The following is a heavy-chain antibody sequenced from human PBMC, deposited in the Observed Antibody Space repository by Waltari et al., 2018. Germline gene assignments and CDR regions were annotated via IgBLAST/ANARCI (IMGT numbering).Heavy chain of an antibody. CDR1: GYTFTGYY. CDR2: INPNSGGT. D-gene: IGHD3-3*01. J-gene: IGHJ2*01. CDR3: ARDSPDYDFWRGYYRPYWYFDL. Sequence: QVQLVQSGAEVKKPGASVKVSCKASGYTFTGYYMHWVRQAPGQGLEWMGWINPNSGGTNYAQKFQGRVTMTRDTSISTVYMELSRLRSDDTAVYYCARDSPDYDFWRGYYRPYWYFDLWGRGTLVTVSS. V-gene: IGHV1-2*02.